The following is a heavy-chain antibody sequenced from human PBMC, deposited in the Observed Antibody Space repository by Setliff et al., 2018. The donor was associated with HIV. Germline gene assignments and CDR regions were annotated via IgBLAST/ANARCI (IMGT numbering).Heavy chain of an antibody. CDR2: IHSSGTT. D-gene: IGHD6-25*01. CDR3: ARGVSGWHLLDY. CDR1: GGSISSGNFY. J-gene: IGHJ4*02. V-gene: IGHV4-31*03. Sequence: SETLSLTCSVSGGSISSGNFYWSWIRQHPVKGLEWIGYIHSSGTTLYNSSLKSRVTISLDTSNNHFSLRLSSVTDADTAVYYCARGVSGWHLLDYWGQGGLVTVSS.